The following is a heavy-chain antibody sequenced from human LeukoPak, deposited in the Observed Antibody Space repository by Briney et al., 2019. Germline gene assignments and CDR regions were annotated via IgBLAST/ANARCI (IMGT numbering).Heavy chain of an antibody. CDR2: IRYDGSNK. Sequence: GGSLRLSFAASGFTFSSYGMHWVRQAPGKGLEWVALIRYDGSNKYYADSVKGRFTISRDNSKNTLYLQMNSLRAEDTAVYYCAKDSNANYDFWSGYYTGKAFDYWGQGTLVTVSS. CDR3: AKDSNANYDFWSGYYTGKAFDY. D-gene: IGHD3-3*01. CDR1: GFTFSSYG. V-gene: IGHV3-30*02. J-gene: IGHJ4*02.